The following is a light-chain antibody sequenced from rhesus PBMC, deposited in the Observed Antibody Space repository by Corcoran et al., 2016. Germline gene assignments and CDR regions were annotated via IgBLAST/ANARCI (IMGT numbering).Light chain of an antibody. CDR1: QGISSY. CDR2: SAT. CDR3: QQYNSAPLT. J-gene: IGKJ4*01. Sequence: DIQMTQSPSSLSASVGDTVTITCRASQGISSYLAWYQQKPGKAPKPLIYSATNLESGVPARFSGSGSGTEFTLTISSLQPEDFATYYCQQYNSAPLTFGGGTKVEIK. V-gene: IGKV1-37*01.